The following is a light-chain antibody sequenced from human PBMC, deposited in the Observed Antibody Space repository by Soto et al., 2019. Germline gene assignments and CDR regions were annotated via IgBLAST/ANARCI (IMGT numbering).Light chain of an antibody. V-gene: IGKV3D-11*02. CDR3: QQRSNWHTIT. Sequence: EIVMTHSPCTLSVSPGSRSTRSCRASQSVSRRLASYQQKPGQAPRLLIYDASNRATGIPARFSGSGSGTDFTLTISSLETEDFAVYYCQQRSNWHTITFGQGTRLEIK. CDR2: DAS. J-gene: IGKJ5*01. CDR1: QSVSRR.